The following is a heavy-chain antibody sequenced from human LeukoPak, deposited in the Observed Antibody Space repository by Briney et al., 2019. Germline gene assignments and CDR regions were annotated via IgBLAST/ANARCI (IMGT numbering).Heavy chain of an antibody. J-gene: IGHJ4*02. D-gene: IGHD1-26*01. CDR3: ARGSIVGAYFDY. CDR1: GYTFTGYY. Sequence: ASVKVSFKASGYTFTGYYMHWVRQAPGQGLEWMGWINPNSGGTNYAQKFQGRVTMTRDTSISTAYMELSRLRSDDTAVYYCARGSIVGAYFDYWGQGTLVTVSS. CDR2: INPNSGGT. V-gene: IGHV1-2*02.